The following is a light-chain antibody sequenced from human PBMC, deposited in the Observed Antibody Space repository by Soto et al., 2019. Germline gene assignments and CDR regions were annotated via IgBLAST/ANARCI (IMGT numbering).Light chain of an antibody. CDR1: SNDVGGYNH. J-gene: IGLJ2*01. CDR3: TSYRSTDTVV. CDR2: EVS. Sequence: QSVLTQPASVSGSPGQSITISCTGTSNDVGGYNHVSWYQQHPGKAPKLIIYEVSYRPSGVSNRFSGSKSGNTASLTISWLQDEDEADDYCTSYRSTDTVVLGGGTKLPVL. V-gene: IGLV2-14*01.